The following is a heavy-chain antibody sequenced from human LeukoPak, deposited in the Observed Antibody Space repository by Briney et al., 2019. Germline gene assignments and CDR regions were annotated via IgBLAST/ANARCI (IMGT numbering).Heavy chain of an antibody. Sequence: GESLKISCKGSGYSFASYWISWVRQMPGKGLEWMGRIDPSDSYTNFSPSFQGHVTISADKSVSTAFLQWSSLKASDTAMYYCARPYSSRHFGGVDYYYGMDVWGQGTTVTVSS. CDR3: ARPYSSRHFGGVDYYYGMDV. CDR1: GYSFASYW. D-gene: IGHD3-16*01. CDR2: IDPSDSYT. V-gene: IGHV5-10-1*01. J-gene: IGHJ6*02.